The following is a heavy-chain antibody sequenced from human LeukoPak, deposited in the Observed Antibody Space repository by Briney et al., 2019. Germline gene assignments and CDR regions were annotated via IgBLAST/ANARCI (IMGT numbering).Heavy chain of an antibody. V-gene: IGHV4-59*01. CDR3: ARGYSGSSYYFDV. J-gene: IGHJ4*02. D-gene: IGHD5-12*01. CDR1: GGSISTCY. Sequence: SETLSLTCIVSGGSISTCYWSWIRQPPGKGLEWIGYIYYSGSTNYNPSLESRVTISVDTSKNHFSLNVTSVTAADTAVYYCARGYSGSSYYFDVWGQGTLVTVSS. CDR2: IYYSGST.